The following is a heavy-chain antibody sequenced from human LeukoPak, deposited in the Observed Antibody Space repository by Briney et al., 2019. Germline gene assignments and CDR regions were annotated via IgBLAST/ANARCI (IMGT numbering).Heavy chain of an antibody. D-gene: IGHD2-2*01. CDR3: ARGRGCGTTSCFHALLFDY. CDR1: GFTFSTYA. J-gene: IGHJ4*02. CDR2: ITGDSAYI. V-gene: IGHV3-21*01. Sequence: GGSLRLSCAASGFTFSTYAMNWVRQAPGEGLKWVSCITGDSAYIYYADSVKGRFTISRDNAKNSLYLQMNSLRAGDTAVYYCARGRGCGTTSCFHALLFDYWGQGTLVTVSS.